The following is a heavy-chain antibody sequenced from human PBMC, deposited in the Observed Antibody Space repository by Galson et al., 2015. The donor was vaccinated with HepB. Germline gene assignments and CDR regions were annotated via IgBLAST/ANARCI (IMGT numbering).Heavy chain of an antibody. CDR3: ARVGGKLGYCSGGTCSTWFDP. CDR1: GGTFSSYA. J-gene: IGHJ5*02. CDR2: IIPMFGTS. D-gene: IGHD2-15*01. V-gene: IGHV1-69*13. Sequence: SVKVSCKASGGTFSSYAISWVRQAPGQGLEWMGGIIPMFGTSNYAQKFQGRVTITADESTSTAYMEVSSLRYEDTAVYYCARVGGKLGYCSGGTCSTWFDPWGQGSLVSVAS.